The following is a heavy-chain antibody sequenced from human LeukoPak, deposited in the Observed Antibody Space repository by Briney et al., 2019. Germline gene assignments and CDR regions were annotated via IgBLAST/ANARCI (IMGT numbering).Heavy chain of an antibody. Sequence: PSETLSLTCTVSGGSISSYYWSWIRQPPGKGLEWIGYIYYSGSTNYNPSLKSRVTISVDTSKNQLSLKLSSVTAADTAVYYCARHRRTVVSPGYYYGMDVWGQGTTVTVSS. D-gene: IGHD4-23*01. CDR3: ARHRRTVVSPGYYYGMDV. CDR1: GGSISSYY. CDR2: IYYSGST. J-gene: IGHJ6*02. V-gene: IGHV4-59*08.